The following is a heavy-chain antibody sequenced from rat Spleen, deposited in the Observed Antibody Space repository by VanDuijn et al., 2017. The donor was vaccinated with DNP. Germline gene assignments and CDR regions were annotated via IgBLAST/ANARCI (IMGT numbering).Heavy chain of an antibody. V-gene: IGHV3-3*01. Sequence: EVQLQESGPGLVKPSQSLSLTCSVTGHSITSSYRWNWIRKVPGNKLEWLGYINNAGSTNYNPSLKSRISITRDTSKNQFFLQVNSVTTEDTATYYCARSYYDGSYYYGNWGRGVMVTVSS. CDR1: GHSITSSYR. CDR2: INNAGST. D-gene: IGHD1-12*02. J-gene: IGHJ2*01. CDR3: ARSYYDGSYYYGN.